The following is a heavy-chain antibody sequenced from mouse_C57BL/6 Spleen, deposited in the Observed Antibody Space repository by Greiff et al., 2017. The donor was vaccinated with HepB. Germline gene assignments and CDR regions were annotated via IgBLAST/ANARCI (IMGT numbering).Heavy chain of an antibody. CDR3: ARQLRLRGYYAMDC. V-gene: IGHV1-52*01. Sequence: VQLQQPGAELVRPGSSVKLSCKASGYTFTSYWMHWVKQRPIQGLEWIGNIDPSDSETHYNQKFKDKATLTVDKSSSTAYMQLSSLTSEDSAVYYCARQLRLRGYYAMDCWGQGTSVTVSS. D-gene: IGHD3-2*02. CDR1: GYTFTSYW. J-gene: IGHJ4*01. CDR2: IDPSDSET.